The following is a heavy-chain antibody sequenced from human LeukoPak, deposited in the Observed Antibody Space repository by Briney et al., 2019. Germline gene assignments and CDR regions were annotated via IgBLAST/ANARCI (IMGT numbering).Heavy chain of an antibody. CDR2: IYYTGIT. Sequence: SSQTLSLTCTVSGGSISSGAFYNNWLRQRPGKGLEWIGYIYYTGITSYNPSLKSRATMSVDTFMNQVSLKLSSLTAADTAVYYCAASSGVTLGRFWGQGTLVTVSS. CDR3: AASSGVTLGRF. CDR1: GGSISSGAFY. D-gene: IGHD3-16*01. J-gene: IGHJ4*02. V-gene: IGHV4-31*03.